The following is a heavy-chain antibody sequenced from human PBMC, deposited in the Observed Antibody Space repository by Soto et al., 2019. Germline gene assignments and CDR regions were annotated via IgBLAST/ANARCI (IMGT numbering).Heavy chain of an antibody. CDR1: GFSLGPYG. D-gene: IGHD1-1*01. CDR3: ARWNGFGDS. J-gene: IGHJ4*02. V-gene: IGHV3-23*01. Sequence: SLRLSCAVSGFSLGPYGVTWVRQTPEKGLEWVTGFSGGSGAIFYADSVRGRFTISRDSSTAYLQMNNLRPEDTAVYFCARWNGFGDSWGQGSLVTV. CDR2: FSGGSGAI.